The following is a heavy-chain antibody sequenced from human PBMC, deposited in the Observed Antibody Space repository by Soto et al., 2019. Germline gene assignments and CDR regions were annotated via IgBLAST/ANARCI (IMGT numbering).Heavy chain of an antibody. Sequence: PGGSLRLSCAASGFTFSSYGMHWVRQAPGKGLEWVAYIRNDSSTKYYADSVKGRFTISRDNAENTLYLQMNSLRDEDTAVYYCARGGYGDYVHYYYGMDVWGQGTTVTVSS. D-gene: IGHD4-17*01. CDR3: ARGGYGDYVHYYYGMDV. CDR2: IRNDSSTK. J-gene: IGHJ6*02. V-gene: IGHV3-48*02. CDR1: GFTFSSYG.